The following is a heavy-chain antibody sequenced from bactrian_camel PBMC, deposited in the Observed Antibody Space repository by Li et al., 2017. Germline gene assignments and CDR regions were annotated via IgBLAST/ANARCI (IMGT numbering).Heavy chain of an antibody. V-gene: IGHV3S6*01. CDR2: ISRDGTVA. CDR3: VGGGTYYVLNTDY. CDR1: GSYRFTFSVYY. J-gene: IGHJ4*01. D-gene: IGHD2*01. Sequence: QLVESGGDLVQPGGSLRLSCTVSGSYRFTFSVYYMSWVRQAPGKGLEWVSTISRDGTVAYYAEPVKGRFTISRDNAKNTVYLQMNSLKPEDTAVYYCVGGGTYYVLNTDYWAQGTQVTVS.